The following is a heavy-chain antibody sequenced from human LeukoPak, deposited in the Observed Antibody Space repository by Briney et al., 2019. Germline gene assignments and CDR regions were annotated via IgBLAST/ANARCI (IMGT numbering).Heavy chain of an antibody. Sequence: PSETLSLTCTVSGGSISSYYWSWIRQPPGKGLEWIGEINHSGSTNYNPSLKSRVTISVDTSKNQFSLKLSSVTAADTAVYYCARPGGSGPFDYWGQGTLVTVSS. J-gene: IGHJ4*02. V-gene: IGHV4-34*01. CDR2: INHSGST. CDR1: GGSISSYY. D-gene: IGHD1-26*01. CDR3: ARPGGSGPFDY.